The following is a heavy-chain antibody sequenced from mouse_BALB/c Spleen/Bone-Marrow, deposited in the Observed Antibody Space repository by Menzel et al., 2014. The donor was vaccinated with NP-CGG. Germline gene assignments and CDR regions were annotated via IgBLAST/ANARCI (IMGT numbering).Heavy chain of an antibody. CDR3: ANKGIYYDLLHWYFDV. CDR1: GDSITSGY. CDR2: ISYSGST. D-gene: IGHD2-4*01. V-gene: IGHV3-8*02. J-gene: IGHJ1*01. Sequence: EVQVVESGPSLVKPSQTLSLTCSVTGDSITSGYWNWIRKFPGNKLEYMGYISYSGSTYYNPSLKSRISITRDTSKNQYYLQLNSVTTEDTATYYCANKGIYYDLLHWYFDVWGAGTTVTVSS.